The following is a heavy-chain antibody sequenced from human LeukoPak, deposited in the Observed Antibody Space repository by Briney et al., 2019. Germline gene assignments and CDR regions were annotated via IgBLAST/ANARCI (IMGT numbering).Heavy chain of an antibody. J-gene: IGHJ4*02. CDR3: ANRMTF. D-gene: IGHD2/OR15-2a*01. CDR2: INHSGST. CDR1: GGSFSGYY. Sequence: PSETLSLTCAVYGGSFSGYYWSWIRQPPGKGLEWIGEINHSGSTNYNPSLKSRVTISVDTSKNQFSLKLSSVTAADTAIYYCANRMTFGGQGTLVTVSS. V-gene: IGHV4-34*01.